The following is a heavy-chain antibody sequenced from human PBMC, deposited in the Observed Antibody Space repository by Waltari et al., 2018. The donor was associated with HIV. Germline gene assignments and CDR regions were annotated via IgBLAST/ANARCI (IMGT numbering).Heavy chain of an antibody. V-gene: IGHV3-21*01. CDR3: ATGGDYYGSGSYYNVAY. CDR1: GFTFSSYS. Sequence: EVQLVESGGGLVKPGGSLRLSCAASGFTFSSYSMNWVRQAPGKGREWVSSISGSTRYIYYADSVKGRFTISRDNAKNSLYLQMNSLRADDTAVYYCATGGDYYGSGSYYNVAYWGQGTLVTVSS. CDR2: ISGSTRYI. J-gene: IGHJ4*02. D-gene: IGHD3-10*01.